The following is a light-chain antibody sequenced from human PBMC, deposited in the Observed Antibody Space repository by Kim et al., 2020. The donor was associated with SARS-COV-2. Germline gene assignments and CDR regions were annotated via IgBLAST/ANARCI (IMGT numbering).Light chain of an antibody. CDR3: NSRDSSGNHVV. CDR2: GKN. Sequence: SSELTQDPAVSVALGQTVRITCQGDSLRRYYASWYQQKPGQAPVLVIYGKNNRPSGIPDRFSGSSSGNTASLTITGAQAEDEADYYCNSRDSSGNHVVFGGGTQLT. J-gene: IGLJ2*01. CDR1: SLRRYY. V-gene: IGLV3-19*01.